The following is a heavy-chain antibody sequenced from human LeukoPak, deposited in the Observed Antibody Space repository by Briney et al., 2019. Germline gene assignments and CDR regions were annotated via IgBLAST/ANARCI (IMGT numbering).Heavy chain of an antibody. CDR2: IIPIFGIA. V-gene: IGHV1-69*04. CDR1: GGTFSSYA. D-gene: IGHD3-10*01. Sequence: SVKVSCKASGGTFSSYAISWVRQAPGQGLEWMGRIIPIFGIANYAQQFQGRVTITADNSTSTAYMELSSLRSEDTAVYYCANRGLGGMIRDLYYYYGMDVWGQGTTVTVSS. CDR3: ANRGLGGMIRDLYYYYGMDV. J-gene: IGHJ6*02.